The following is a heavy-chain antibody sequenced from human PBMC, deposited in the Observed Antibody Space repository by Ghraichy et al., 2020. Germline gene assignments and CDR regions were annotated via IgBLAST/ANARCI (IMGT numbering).Heavy chain of an antibody. J-gene: IGHJ2*01. Sequence: GGSLRLSCEASGFIFSNAWMNWVRQAPGKGLEWVGRIKTKTDGGTTDYAAPVKDRFTISRDDSKNTLYLQMNSLKTEDAAMYYCTTGTQTSLYWYFDLWGRGTLVTVSS. CDR1: GFIFSNAW. CDR2: IKTKTDGGTT. V-gene: IGHV3-15*01. CDR3: TTGTQTSLYWYFDL.